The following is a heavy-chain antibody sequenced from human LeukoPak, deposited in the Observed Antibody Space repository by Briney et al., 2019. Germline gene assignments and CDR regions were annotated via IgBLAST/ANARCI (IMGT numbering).Heavy chain of an antibody. D-gene: IGHD2-15*01. Sequence: GGCLRLSCTASGFTFSSYWMSWVRQASGKGLEWVGRIRSKANSYATAYAASVKGRFTISRDDSKNTAYLQMNSLKTEDTAVYYCTSHVVVVAATHCYWGQGTLVTVSS. CDR3: TSHVVVVAATHCY. V-gene: IGHV3-73*01. CDR2: IRSKANSYAT. CDR1: GFTFSSYW. J-gene: IGHJ4*02.